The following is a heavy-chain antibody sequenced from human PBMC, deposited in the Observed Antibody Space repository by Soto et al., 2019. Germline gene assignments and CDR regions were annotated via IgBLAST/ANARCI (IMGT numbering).Heavy chain of an antibody. V-gene: IGHV4-39*01. D-gene: IGHD5-12*01. CDR2: IHYGGTT. CDR3: ARRNVPEWQRFFLVFDH. CDR1: GDSFSSTHYY. Sequence: QLQLQESGPGLVKPSETLSLTCTVSGDSFSSTHYYWGWIRQPPGKGLEWIGHIHYGGTTYYNPSLKSRVSISKDTSKNLFSLNLHSVTAADTAVYYCARRNVPEWQRFFLVFDHWGQGSLVTVSS. J-gene: IGHJ4*02.